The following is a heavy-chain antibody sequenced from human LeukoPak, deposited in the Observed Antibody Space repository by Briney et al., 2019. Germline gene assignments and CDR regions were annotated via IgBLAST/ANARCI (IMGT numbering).Heavy chain of an antibody. CDR3: ARVVAATPGGYYYYYMDV. CDR2: ISAYNGNT. D-gene: IGHD2-15*01. CDR1: GYTFTSYG. J-gene: IGHJ6*03. V-gene: IGHV1-18*01. Sequence: ASVKVSGKASGYTFTSYGISWVRQAPGQGLEWMGWISAYNGNTNYAQKLQGRVTMTTDTSTSTAYMELRSLRSDDTAVYYCARVVAATPGGYYYYYMDVWGKGTTVTVSS.